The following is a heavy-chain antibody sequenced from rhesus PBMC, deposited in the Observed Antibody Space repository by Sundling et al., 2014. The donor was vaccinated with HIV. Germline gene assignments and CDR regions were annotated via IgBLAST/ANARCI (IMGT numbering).Heavy chain of an antibody. J-gene: IGHJ4*01. CDR1: GGSISDSYR. V-gene: IGHV4S10*01. Sequence: QVQLQESGPRSGEAFGDPCPLTCAVSGGSISDSYRWSWIRQPPGKGLEWIGYIYGSSTSTNYNPSLKSRVTISKDTSKNQFSLKLSSVTAADTAVYYCASSSYCSSTYCSSNWGDYSDYWGQGVLVTVSS. CDR2: IYGSSTST. CDR3: ASSSYCSSTYCSSNWGDYSDY. D-gene: IGHD2-15*01.